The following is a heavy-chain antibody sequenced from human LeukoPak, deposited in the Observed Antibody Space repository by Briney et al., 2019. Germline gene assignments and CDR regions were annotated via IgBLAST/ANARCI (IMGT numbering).Heavy chain of an antibody. V-gene: IGHV1-2*06. D-gene: IGHD5-18*01. CDR3: ARDYGYTYGYDY. J-gene: IGHJ4*02. CDR2: INPNSGGT. Sequence: ASVKVSCKASGYTFTGYYMHWVRQAPGQGLDGMGRINPNSGGTNYAQKFQGRVTMTRDTAISTAYMELSRLRSDDTAVYYCARDYGYTYGYDYWGQGTLVTVSS. CDR1: GYTFTGYY.